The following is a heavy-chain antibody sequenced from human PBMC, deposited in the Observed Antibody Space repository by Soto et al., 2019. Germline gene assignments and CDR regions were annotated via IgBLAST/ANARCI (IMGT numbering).Heavy chain of an antibody. Sequence: GGSLRLSCAASGFTFSSYGMHWVRQAPGKGLEWVAVISYDGSNKYYADSVKGRFTISRDNSKNTLYLQMNSLRAEDTAVYYCAKDRVAVAHYYYYGMDVWGQGTMVTVSS. CDR3: AKDRVAVAHYYYYGMDV. CDR2: ISYDGSNK. V-gene: IGHV3-30*18. CDR1: GFTFSSYG. D-gene: IGHD6-19*01. J-gene: IGHJ6*02.